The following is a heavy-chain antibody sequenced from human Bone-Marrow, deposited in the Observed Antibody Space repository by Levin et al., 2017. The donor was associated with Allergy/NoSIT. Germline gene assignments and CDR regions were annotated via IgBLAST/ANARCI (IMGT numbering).Heavy chain of an antibody. CDR1: GFTFSYYS. CDR3: AREDVVRGIRSFDI. V-gene: IGHV3-33*01. Sequence: GASVKVSCAASGFTFSYYSMHWVRQAPDKGLEWVAMIWNDGSNKYYADSVKGRFTISRDNSKNTAYVQMNSLRDEDTAVYYCAREDVVRGIRSFDIWGQGTMVTVSS. J-gene: IGHJ3*02. CDR2: IWNDGSNK. D-gene: IGHD2-21*01.